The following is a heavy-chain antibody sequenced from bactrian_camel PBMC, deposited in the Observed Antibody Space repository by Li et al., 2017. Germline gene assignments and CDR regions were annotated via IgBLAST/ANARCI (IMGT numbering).Heavy chain of an antibody. CDR2: IDRGSGST. CDR3: AEELCPGFYELARLHY. D-gene: IGHD3*01. V-gene: IGHV3S40*01. CDR1: GYSASFRY. J-gene: IGHJ4*01. Sequence: DVQLVESGGGSVQAGGSLRLSCVVSGYSASFRYMGWFRQAPGKEREGVTSIDRGSGSTYYDDSVKGRFTISRDVAANTLDLQMDSLKPEDTAMYYCAEELCPGFYELARLHYWGQGTQVTVS.